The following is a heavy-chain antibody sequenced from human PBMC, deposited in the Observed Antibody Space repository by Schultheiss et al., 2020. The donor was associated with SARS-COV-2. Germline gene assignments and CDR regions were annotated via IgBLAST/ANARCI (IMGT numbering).Heavy chain of an antibody. D-gene: IGHD2-2*02. CDR3: ARDVPRYCSSTSCYTGRVYGMDV. CDR1: GGSISSSNW. Sequence: SETLSLTCAVSGGSISSSNWWSWVRQPPGKGLEWIGEIYYSGSTYYNPSLKSRVTISVDTSKNQFSLKLSSVTAADTAVYYCARDVPRYCSSTSCYTGRVYGMDVWGQGTTVTVSS. V-gene: IGHV4-4*02. J-gene: IGHJ6*02. CDR2: IYYSGST.